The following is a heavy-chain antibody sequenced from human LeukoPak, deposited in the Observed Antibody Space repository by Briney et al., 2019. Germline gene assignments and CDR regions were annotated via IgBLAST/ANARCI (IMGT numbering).Heavy chain of an antibody. Sequence: GGSLRLSCAASGFTFNSYPMSWVRQAPGKGLEWVSAIGGSGGTTYYADSVKGRFTISRDNSKDTLYLQMNSLRAEDTALYYCAKRSRDSSGWFDHWGQGTLVTVSS. D-gene: IGHD6-19*01. CDR2: IGGSGGTT. J-gene: IGHJ5*02. V-gene: IGHV3-23*01. CDR1: GFTFNSYP. CDR3: AKRSRDSSGWFDH.